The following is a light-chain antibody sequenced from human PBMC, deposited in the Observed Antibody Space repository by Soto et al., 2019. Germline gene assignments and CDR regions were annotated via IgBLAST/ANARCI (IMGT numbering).Light chain of an antibody. CDR3: QQCDDWPYT. Sequence: ELVLAESTATMTVSPGESATLSCRASQSVRTNVAWYQQKPGQAPSLLIHGASTRATGISARFSGSGSGTDFTLSINSLQSEDSAVYYCQQCDDWPYTFGQATKVDIK. J-gene: IGKJ2*01. CDR1: QSVRTN. CDR2: GAS. V-gene: IGKV3-15*01.